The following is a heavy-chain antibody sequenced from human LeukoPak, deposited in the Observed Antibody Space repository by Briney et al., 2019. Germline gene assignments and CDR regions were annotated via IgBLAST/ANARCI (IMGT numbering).Heavy chain of an antibody. CDR3: ARGSLPDAFDI. CDR1: GFTFSSYD. J-gene: IGHJ3*02. CDR2: IGTAGDT. V-gene: IGHV3-13*01. Sequence: LGGSLGLSCAASGFTFSSYDMHWVRQATGRGLEWVSAIGTAGDTYYPGSVKGRFTISRENAKNSLYLQMNSLRAGDTAVYYCARGSLPDAFDIWGQGTMVTVSS.